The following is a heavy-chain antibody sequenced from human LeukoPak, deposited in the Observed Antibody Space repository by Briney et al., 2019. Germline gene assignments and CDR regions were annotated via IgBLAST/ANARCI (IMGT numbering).Heavy chain of an antibody. Sequence: PSETLSLTCTVSGGSISSGSYYWSWIRQPAGKGLERIGRIYTSGSTNYNPSLKSRVTISVDTSKNQFSLKLSSVTAADTAVYYCARDPIAAPGGWFDPWGQGTLVTVSS. J-gene: IGHJ5*02. CDR1: GGSISSGSYY. CDR3: ARDPIAAPGGWFDP. CDR2: IYTSGST. V-gene: IGHV4-61*02. D-gene: IGHD6-13*01.